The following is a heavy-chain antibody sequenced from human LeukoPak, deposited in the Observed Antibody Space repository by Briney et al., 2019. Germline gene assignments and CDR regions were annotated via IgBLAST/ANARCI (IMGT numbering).Heavy chain of an antibody. J-gene: IGHJ3*02. D-gene: IGHD5-12*01. CDR2: ISSLSGTI. Sequence: GGSLRLSCAASGFIFSSYSMNWVRQAPGEGLEWVSYISSLSGTIYYADSVKGRFTISRDNAKNSLYLQMNSLRAGDTAVYYCARGDYPEGAFDIWGQGTMVTVSS. CDR3: ARGDYPEGAFDI. V-gene: IGHV3-48*01. CDR1: GFIFSSYS.